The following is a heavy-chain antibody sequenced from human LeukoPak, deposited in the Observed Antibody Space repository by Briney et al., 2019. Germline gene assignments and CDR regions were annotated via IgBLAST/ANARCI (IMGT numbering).Heavy chain of an antibody. CDR3: ARRGLRYFDWSPPNNWFDP. D-gene: IGHD3-9*01. J-gene: IGHJ5*02. Sequence: SETLSLTCAVYGGSFSGYYWTWIRQPPGKGLEWIGEIDHSGSTNYNPSLKSRVTISVDTSKNQFSLKLSSVTAADTAVYYCARRGLRYFDWSPPNNWFDPWGQGTLVTVSS. CDR1: GGSFSGYY. V-gene: IGHV4-34*01. CDR2: IDHSGST.